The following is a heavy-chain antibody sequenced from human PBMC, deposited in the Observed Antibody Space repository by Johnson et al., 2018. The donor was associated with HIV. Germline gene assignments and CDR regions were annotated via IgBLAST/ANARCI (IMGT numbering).Heavy chain of an antibody. Sequence: QVQLVESGGGVVQPGGSLRLSCAASGFTFSSYGMHWVRQAPGKGLEWVAVISYDGSNKYYADSVKGRFTISRDNSKNTLYLQMNSLRAEDTAVYYCARDRRSTVVPGEAFDIWGQGTMVTVSS. D-gene: IGHD4-23*01. CDR3: ARDRRSTVVPGEAFDI. J-gene: IGHJ3*02. CDR1: GFTFSSYG. V-gene: IGHV3-30*19. CDR2: ISYDGSNK.